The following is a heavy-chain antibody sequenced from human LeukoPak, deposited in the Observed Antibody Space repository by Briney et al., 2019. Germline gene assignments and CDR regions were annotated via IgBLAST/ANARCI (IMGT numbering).Heavy chain of an antibody. CDR3: ARGDTMVRGVMDY. CDR1: GGSFSGYY. V-gene: IGHV4-34*01. J-gene: IGHJ4*02. Sequence: PSETLSLTCAVYGGSFSGYYWSWIRQPPGKGLEWIGEINHSGSTNYNPSLKSRVTISVDTSKNQFSLKLSSVTAADTAVYYCARGDTMVRGVMDYWGQGTLVTVSS. CDR2: INHSGST. D-gene: IGHD3-10*01.